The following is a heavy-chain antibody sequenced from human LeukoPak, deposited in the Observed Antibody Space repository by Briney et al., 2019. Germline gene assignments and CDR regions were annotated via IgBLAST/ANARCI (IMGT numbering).Heavy chain of an antibody. D-gene: IGHD1-26*01. CDR1: GRTVINYF. Sequence: PGGSLRLSCAASGRTVINYFVTWVRQAPGKGLEWVSAISGSGGSTYYADSVKGRFAISRDNSKNTLYLQMNSLRAEDTAVYYCAKDSTALYYYYYGMDVWGQGTTVTVSS. CDR2: ISGSGGST. V-gene: IGHV3-23*01. J-gene: IGHJ6*02. CDR3: AKDSTALYYYYYGMDV.